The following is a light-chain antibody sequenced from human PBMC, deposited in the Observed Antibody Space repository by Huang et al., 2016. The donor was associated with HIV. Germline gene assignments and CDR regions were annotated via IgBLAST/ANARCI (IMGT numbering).Light chain of an antibody. Sequence: IQLTQSPSSLSASVGDRVTITCRASQDISSYLAWYQQKPGKAPRLLIYAASTLQSGVPSRFSGSGSGTEFTLTISSLQPEDSATYCCQQLNSYPRTFGPGAKVNIK. CDR3: QQLNSYPRT. CDR2: AAS. CDR1: QDISSY. J-gene: IGKJ3*01. V-gene: IGKV1-9*01.